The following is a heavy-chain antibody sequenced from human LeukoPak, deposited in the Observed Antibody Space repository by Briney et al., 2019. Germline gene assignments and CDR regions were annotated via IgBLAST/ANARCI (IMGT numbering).Heavy chain of an antibody. D-gene: IGHD6-13*01. Sequence: GGSLRLSCAASGFAFSSYSMNWVRQAPGKGLEWVSSISSSSSYIYYADSVKGRFTISRDNAKNSLYLQMNSLRAEDTAVYYCARDITAATDYWGQGTLVTVSS. J-gene: IGHJ4*02. CDR1: GFAFSSYS. CDR3: ARDITAATDY. V-gene: IGHV3-21*01. CDR2: ISSSSSYI.